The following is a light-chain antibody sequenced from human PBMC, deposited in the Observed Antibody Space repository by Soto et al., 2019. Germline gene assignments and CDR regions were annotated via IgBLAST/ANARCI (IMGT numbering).Light chain of an antibody. V-gene: IGLV2-14*01. CDR1: MRDVGAYNL. CDR3: SSYTSKSSLI. J-gene: IGLJ2*01. Sequence: QSALTQPDSVSGSPGQSITIFCAGTMRDVGAYNLVSWYQQHPGRAPQLIIYEVRNRPSGISFRFSGSKSGNTASLTISGLQAEDDADYYCSSYTSKSSLIFGGGTKLTVL. CDR2: EVR.